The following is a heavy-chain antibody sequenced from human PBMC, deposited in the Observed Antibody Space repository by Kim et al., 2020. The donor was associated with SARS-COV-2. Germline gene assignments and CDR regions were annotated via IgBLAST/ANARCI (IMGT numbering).Heavy chain of an antibody. Sequence: GGSLRLSCAASGFTFSSYGMHWVRQAPGKWLEWVAVIWYDGSKKYYVDSVKGRFTISRDNSKNTLYLQMNSLRSEDTAVYYCANGGSSSSWAHLYWGQGTLVTVSS. CDR2: IWYDGSKK. CDR1: GFTFSSYG. CDR3: ANGGSSSSWAHLY. V-gene: IGHV3-33*06. D-gene: IGHD2-2*01. J-gene: IGHJ4*02.